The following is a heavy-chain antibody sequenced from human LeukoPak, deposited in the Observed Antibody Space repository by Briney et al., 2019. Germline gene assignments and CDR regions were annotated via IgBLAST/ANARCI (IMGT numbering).Heavy chain of an antibody. CDR2: IYYSGST. D-gene: IGHD4-17*01. CDR1: GGSIISYY. Sequence: SSETLSLTCTLSGGSIISYYWTWIRQPPGKGLEWIGYIYYSGSTKYNPSLESRVIISVDTSKNQFSLKLSSVTAADTAVYYCARETVTTGYGMDVWGQGTTVTISS. CDR3: ARETVTTGYGMDV. J-gene: IGHJ6*02. V-gene: IGHV4-59*01.